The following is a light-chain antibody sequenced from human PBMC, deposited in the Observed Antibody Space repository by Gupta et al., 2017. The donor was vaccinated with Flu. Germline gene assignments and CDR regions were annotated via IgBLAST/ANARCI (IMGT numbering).Light chain of an antibody. V-gene: IGKV3-15*01. Sequence: EIVMTQSPATLSVSPGERATLSCRASQSVSSNLAWYQQKPVQAPRLLIYGASTRATGIPARFRGSGSGTEFTLTISSLQSEDFAVYYCQQYNNWQWTFGPGTKVEIK. CDR3: QQYNNWQWT. CDR2: GAS. CDR1: QSVSSN. J-gene: IGKJ1*01.